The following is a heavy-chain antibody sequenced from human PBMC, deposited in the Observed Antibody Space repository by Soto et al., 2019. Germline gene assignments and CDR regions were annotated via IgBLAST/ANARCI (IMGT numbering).Heavy chain of an antibody. CDR3: VRDDIGLVIDC. D-gene: IGHD3-9*01. J-gene: IGHJ4*02. V-gene: IGHV3-74*01. CDR2: IDSDGSTT. Sequence: EVQLVESGGGLVQPGRSLRLSCAASGFTFSSYWMHWVRQVPGRGLVWVSHIDSDGSTTTYADSVEGRFTISRDNAKNTLYLQMNSLRAEDTAVYYCVRDDIGLVIDCWGLGTLVTVSS. CDR1: GFTFSSYW.